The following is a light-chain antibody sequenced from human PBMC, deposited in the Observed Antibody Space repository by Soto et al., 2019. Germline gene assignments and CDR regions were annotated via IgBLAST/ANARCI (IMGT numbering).Light chain of an antibody. Sequence: ILITQYPSSLSASTRDRVTITCRASQAIRSYLAWYQQKPGKAPKLLIYAASTLESGVPSRFSGSGSGTDFTLTISCLQSEDFATYYCQQYYSYLITFGQGRRLEI. CDR1: QAIRSY. V-gene: IGKV1-8*01. J-gene: IGKJ5*01. CDR2: AAS. CDR3: QQYYSYLIT.